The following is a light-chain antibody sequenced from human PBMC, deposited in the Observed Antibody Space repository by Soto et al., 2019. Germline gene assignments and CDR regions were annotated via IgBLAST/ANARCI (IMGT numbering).Light chain of an antibody. J-gene: IGKJ4*01. V-gene: IGKV3-20*01. Sequence: ENLLTQSPGTLSLSPGEEATLSCRASQSVSRNFLAWYQQRPGQAPRLLIHGASSRVNGIPDRFSGSGFGTDFTLTINRLEPEDFAVYYCLQYGTSPFTFGGGTRVTIK. CDR3: LQYGTSPFT. CDR1: QSVSRNF. CDR2: GAS.